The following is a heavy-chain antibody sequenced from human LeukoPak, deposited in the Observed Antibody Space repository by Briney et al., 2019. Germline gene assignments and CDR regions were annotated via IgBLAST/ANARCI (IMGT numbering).Heavy chain of an antibody. D-gene: IGHD3-16*01. Sequence: PGGSLRLSCAASGFTFSSYAMSWVRQAPGKGLEWVSAISGSGGSTYYADSVKGRFTISRDNSKNTLYLQMNSLRAEDTAVYYCAKLLRNSHLIAPFDYWGRGTLVTVSS. V-gene: IGHV3-23*01. CDR3: AKLLRNSHLIAPFDY. CDR2: ISGSGGST. CDR1: GFTFSSYA. J-gene: IGHJ4*02.